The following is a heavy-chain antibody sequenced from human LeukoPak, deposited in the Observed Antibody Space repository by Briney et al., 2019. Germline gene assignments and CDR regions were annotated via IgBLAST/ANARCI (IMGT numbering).Heavy chain of an antibody. D-gene: IGHD3-10*01. Sequence: SETLSLTCTVSGGSISSGGYYWSWIRQHPGKGLEWIGYIYYSGSTYYNPSLKSRVTISVDTSKNQFSLKLSSVTAADTAVYYCARGGWDYYGSGSYYKWFDPWGQGTLVTVSS. CDR1: GGSISSGGYY. J-gene: IGHJ5*02. CDR2: IYYSGST. CDR3: ARGGWDYYGSGSYYKWFDP. V-gene: IGHV4-31*03.